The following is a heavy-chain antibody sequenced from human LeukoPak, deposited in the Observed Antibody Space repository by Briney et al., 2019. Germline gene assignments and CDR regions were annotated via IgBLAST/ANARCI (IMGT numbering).Heavy chain of an antibody. J-gene: IGHJ3*02. D-gene: IGHD6-19*01. Sequence: GGSLRLSCAASGFTLSSYGMHWVRQAPGKGLEWVTFIRFDGSNKYYADSVKGRFTISRDNSKNTLYLQMNSLRTEDTAVYYCAKRPAVAAPRLDAFDIWGQGTMVTVSS. CDR3: AKRPAVAAPRLDAFDI. V-gene: IGHV3-30*02. CDR2: IRFDGSNK. CDR1: GFTLSSYG.